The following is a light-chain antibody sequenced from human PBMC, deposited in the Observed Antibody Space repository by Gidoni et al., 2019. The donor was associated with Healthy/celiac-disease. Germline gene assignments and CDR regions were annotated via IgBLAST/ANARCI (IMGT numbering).Light chain of an antibody. CDR1: QSVLYSSNNNNY. Sequence: FVIPRSPHSLPVSLGERATINCKSSQSVLYSSNNNNYLAWYQQKPGQPPKLLIYWASTRESGVPDRFSGSGSGTDFTLTISSLQAEDVAVYYCQQYYSSPPTFGQGTKLEIK. CDR2: WAS. J-gene: IGKJ2*01. CDR3: QQYYSSPPT. V-gene: IGKV4-1*01.